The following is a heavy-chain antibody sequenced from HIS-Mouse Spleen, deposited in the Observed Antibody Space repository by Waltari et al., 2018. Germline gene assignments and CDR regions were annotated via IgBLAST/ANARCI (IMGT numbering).Heavy chain of an antibody. V-gene: IGHV2-70*15. CDR2: IDWDDDK. CDR1: GFPLSTSGMC. D-gene: IGHD7-27*01. CDR3: ARIAWGNPTYYYGMDV. J-gene: IGHJ6*02. Sequence: QVTLRESGPALVKPTQTLTLTCTFSGFPLSTSGMCVIWIRHPPGKALECVARIDWDDDKYYSTSLKTRLTISKDTSKNQVVLTMTNMDPVDTATYYCARIAWGNPTYYYGMDVWGQGTTVTVSS.